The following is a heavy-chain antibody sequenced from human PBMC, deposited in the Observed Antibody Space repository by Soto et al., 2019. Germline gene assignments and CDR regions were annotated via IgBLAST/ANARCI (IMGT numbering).Heavy chain of an antibody. Sequence: EVQLVESGGGLVQPGGSLRLSCAASGFTFSSYWMSWVRQAPGKGLEWVANIKQDGSEKYYVDSVKGRFTISRDNAKNSLYLKMNSLRAEDTAVYYCERVREGIAARPGDFDYWGQGTLVTVSS. CDR1: GFTFSSYW. D-gene: IGHD6-6*01. J-gene: IGHJ4*02. CDR2: IKQDGSEK. CDR3: ERVREGIAARPGDFDY. V-gene: IGHV3-7*01.